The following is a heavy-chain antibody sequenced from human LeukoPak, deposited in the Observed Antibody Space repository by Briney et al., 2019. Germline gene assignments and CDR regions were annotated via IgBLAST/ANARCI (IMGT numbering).Heavy chain of an antibody. CDR2: IHGGGST. Sequence: GGSLRLSCAASGFTVSSKYMSWVRQAPGKGLEWVSFIHGGGSTYYADSVKGRFIISRDNSKNTLYLQMNSLRAEDTAVYYCANHYFDTRGHYHFDCWGQGTLVTVSS. J-gene: IGHJ4*02. CDR1: GFTVSSKY. D-gene: IGHD3-22*01. CDR3: ANHYFDTRGHYHFDC. V-gene: IGHV3-53*01.